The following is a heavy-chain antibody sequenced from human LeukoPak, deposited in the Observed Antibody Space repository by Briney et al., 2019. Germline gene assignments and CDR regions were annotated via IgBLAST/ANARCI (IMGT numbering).Heavy chain of an antibody. J-gene: IGHJ4*02. CDR1: GFSFRSYA. CDR2: ISFDGSNK. D-gene: IGHD6-19*01. Sequence: GGSLRLSCSASGFSFRSYAMHWVRQAPGKGLEWLAIISFDGSNKDFADSVKGRFTISRDNSKDTLYLQMDSLRPEDTAVYYCVRGTGWYVDYWGQGTLVTVSS. V-gene: IGHV3-30*04. CDR3: VRGTGWYVDY.